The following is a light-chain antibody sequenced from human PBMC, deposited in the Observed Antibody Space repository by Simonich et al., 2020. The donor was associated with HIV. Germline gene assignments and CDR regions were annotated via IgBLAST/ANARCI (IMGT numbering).Light chain of an antibody. CDR2: WAS. J-gene: IGKJ1*01. CDR3: QQYDTTPQT. V-gene: IGKV4-1*01. CDR1: RNILYNSNNKNY. Sequence: DIVMTQSPDSLAVSLGERATINCKSSRNILYNSNNKNYLAWYQQKPGQPPNLLIYWASTRESGVPDRFSASGSGTDFTLTISSLQAEDVAVYYCQQYDTTPQTFGQGTKVEIK.